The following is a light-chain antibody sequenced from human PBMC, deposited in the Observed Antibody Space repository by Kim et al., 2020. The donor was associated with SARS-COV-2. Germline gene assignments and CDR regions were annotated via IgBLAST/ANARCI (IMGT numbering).Light chain of an antibody. CDR2: GAS. J-gene: IGKJ2*03. CDR3: QQTFSTQYS. Sequence: SASVGDRVTITGRATQSVSINLNWYQQRPGKAPRLLIYGASTLQSGVPSRFSGSGSGTGFTLTISSLQPEDFAIYYCQQTFSTQYSFGQGTKLDI. CDR1: QSVSIN. V-gene: IGKV1-39*01.